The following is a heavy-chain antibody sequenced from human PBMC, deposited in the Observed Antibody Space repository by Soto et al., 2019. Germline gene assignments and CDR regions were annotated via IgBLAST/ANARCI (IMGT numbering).Heavy chain of an antibody. CDR1: GFTFSTYW. J-gene: IGHJ4*02. V-gene: IGHV3-7*04. CDR3: AGGNGFLQPD. CDR2: IKQDGSET. Sequence: EVQLVESGGGLVQPGGSLRLSCAASGFTFSTYWMNWVRQAPGKGLEWVANIKQDGSETYYVDSVKGRFTISRDNAKNSLSLQMNSLRVEDTAVYYCAGGNGFLQPDWGQGTLVTVSS. D-gene: IGHD6-19*01.